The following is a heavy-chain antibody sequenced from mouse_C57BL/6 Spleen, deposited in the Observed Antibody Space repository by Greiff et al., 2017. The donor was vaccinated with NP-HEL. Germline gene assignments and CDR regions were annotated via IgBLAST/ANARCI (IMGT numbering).Heavy chain of an antibody. V-gene: IGHV1-42*01. J-gene: IGHJ2*01. CDR1: GYSFTGYY. CDR3: ARRRFPDDFDY. CDR2: INPSTGGT. Sequence: EVQLQQSGPELVKPGASVKISCKASGYSFTGYYMNWLKQSPEKSLEWIGEINPSTGGTTYNQKFKAKATLTVDKSSSTAYMQLKSLTSEDSAVYYCARRRFPDDFDYWGQGTTLTVSS.